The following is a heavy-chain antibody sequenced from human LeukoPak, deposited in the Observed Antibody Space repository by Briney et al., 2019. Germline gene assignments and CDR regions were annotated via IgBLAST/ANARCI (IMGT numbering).Heavy chain of an antibody. CDR3: ASGGFYCGGDCYVDY. V-gene: IGHV4-34*01. D-gene: IGHD2-21*02. CDR2: INHSGST. CDR1: GGSFSTYY. J-gene: IGHJ4*02. Sequence: SETLSLTCAVYGGSFSTYYWSWIRQPPGRGLEWIGEINHSGSTNYNPSLKSRVTISVDTSKNQFSLKLSSVTAADTAVYYCASGGFYCGGDCYVDYWGQGTLVTVSS.